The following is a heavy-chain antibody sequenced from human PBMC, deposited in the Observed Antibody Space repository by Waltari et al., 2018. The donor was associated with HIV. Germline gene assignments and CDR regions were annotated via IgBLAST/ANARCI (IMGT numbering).Heavy chain of an antibody. J-gene: IGHJ4*02. CDR1: GGSISSSSYY. CDR2: IYYSGST. D-gene: IGHD2-15*01. CDR3: ARAVQGYCSGGSCENYFDY. V-gene: IGHV4-39*01. Sequence: QLQLQESGPGLVKPSETLSLTCTVSGGSISSSSYYWGWLRPPPGKGLEWIGSIYYSGSTYYNPSLKSRVTISVDTSKNQFSLKLSSVTAADTAVYYCARAVQGYCSGGSCENYFDYWGQGTLVTVSS.